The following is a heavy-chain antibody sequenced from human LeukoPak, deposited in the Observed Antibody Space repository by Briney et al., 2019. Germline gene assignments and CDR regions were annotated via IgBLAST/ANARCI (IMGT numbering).Heavy chain of an antibody. CDR2: INHSGST. V-gene: IGHV4-34*01. Sequence: PSETLSLTCAVYGGSFSGYYWSWIRQPPGKGLEWIGEINHSGSTNYNPSLKSRVTISVDTSKNQFSLKLSSVTAADTAVHYCARGGIQLWLDYWGQGTLVTVSS. J-gene: IGHJ4*02. CDR1: GGSFSGYY. D-gene: IGHD5-18*01. CDR3: ARGGIQLWLDY.